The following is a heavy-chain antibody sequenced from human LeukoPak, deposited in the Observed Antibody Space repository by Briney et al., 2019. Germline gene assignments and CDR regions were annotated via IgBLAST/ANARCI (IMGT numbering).Heavy chain of an antibody. Sequence: AGGSLRLSCAASGFTFSSYSMNWVRQAPWKGLEWVSSISSSSSYIYYADSVKGRFTISRDNAKNSLYLQMNSLRAEDTAVYYCARAHYDFWSGYQYYFDYWGQGTLVTVSS. D-gene: IGHD3-3*01. CDR2: ISSSSSYI. CDR1: GFTFSSYS. CDR3: ARAHYDFWSGYQYYFDY. V-gene: IGHV3-21*01. J-gene: IGHJ4*02.